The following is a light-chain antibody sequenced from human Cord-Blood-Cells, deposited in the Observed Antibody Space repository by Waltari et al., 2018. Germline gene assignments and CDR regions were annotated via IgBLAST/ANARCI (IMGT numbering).Light chain of an antibody. V-gene: IGLV3-1*01. CDR1: KLGDKY. CDR3: QAWDSSTAE. Sequence: SYELTQPPSVSVSPGQTASITCSGDKLGDKYACWYQQKPGESPLLVIYQESKRPSGITERFSGSNSGNTATLTISGTQAMDEADYYCQAWDSSTAEFGGGTKLTVL. J-gene: IGLJ3*02. CDR2: QES.